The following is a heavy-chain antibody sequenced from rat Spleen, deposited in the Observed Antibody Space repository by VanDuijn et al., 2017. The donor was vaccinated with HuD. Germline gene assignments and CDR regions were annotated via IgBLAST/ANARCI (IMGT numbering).Heavy chain of an antibody. J-gene: IGHJ2*01. CDR2: IWTAGTT. Sequence: QVQLKESGPGLVQPSQTLSLTCTVSGFSLTSYNVHWVRQPIGKGLEWMGVIWTAGTTDYNSALKSRLSISRDTSKSQVFFKMNSLETEYIASYYWTRGQMHITGNDFDYWGQGVMVTVSS. CDR3: TRGQMHITGNDFDY. V-gene: IGHV2-30*01. CDR1: GFSLTSYN. D-gene: IGHD1-6*01.